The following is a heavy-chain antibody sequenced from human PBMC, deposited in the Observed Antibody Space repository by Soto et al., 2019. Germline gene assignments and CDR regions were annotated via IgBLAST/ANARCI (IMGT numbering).Heavy chain of an antibody. Sequence: QVQLHESGPGQVKLSDTLYLTCAVSGYSISSNNWWGWIRQLPGKGLEWIGYIYYSGTTYYNPSLKSRVTMSVDTSKNQFSLKLTSVTAVDTAVYYCARREIQGPIDYWGQGTLVTVSS. J-gene: IGHJ4*02. D-gene: IGHD1-26*01. CDR3: ARREIQGPIDY. V-gene: IGHV4-28*01. CDR2: IYYSGTT. CDR1: GYSISSNNW.